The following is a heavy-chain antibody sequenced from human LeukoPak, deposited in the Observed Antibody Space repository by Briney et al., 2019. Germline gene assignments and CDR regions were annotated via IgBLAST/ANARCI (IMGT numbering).Heavy chain of an antibody. V-gene: IGHV1-18*01. D-gene: IGHD5-12*01. Sequence: GASVKVSCKASGGTFSSYAISWVRQAPGQGLEWMGWISAYNGNTNYAQKLQGRVTMTTDTPTSTAYMELRSLRSDDTAVYYCARDRFQGVATIHWFDPWGQGTLVTVSS. CDR2: ISAYNGNT. CDR1: GGTFSSYA. J-gene: IGHJ5*02. CDR3: ARDRFQGVATIHWFDP.